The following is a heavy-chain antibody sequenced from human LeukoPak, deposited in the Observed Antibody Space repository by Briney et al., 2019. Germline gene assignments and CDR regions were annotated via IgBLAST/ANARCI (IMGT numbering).Heavy chain of an antibody. V-gene: IGHV4-38-2*01. J-gene: IGHJ4*02. Sequence: SETLSLTCAVSGYSISSGYYWGWIRQPPGKGLEWIGSIYHSGSTYYNPSLKSRVTISVDTSKNQFSLKLSSVTAADTAVYYCARVPPMAVAGVGYWGQGTLVTVSS. D-gene: IGHD6-19*01. CDR1: GYSISSGYY. CDR2: IYHSGST. CDR3: ARVPPMAVAGVGY.